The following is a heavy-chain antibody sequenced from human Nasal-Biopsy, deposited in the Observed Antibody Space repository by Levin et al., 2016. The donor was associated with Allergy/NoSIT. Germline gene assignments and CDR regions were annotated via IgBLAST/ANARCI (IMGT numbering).Heavy chain of an antibody. Sequence: SVKVSCKASGDTFSNYGISWVRLAPGQGLEWMGGIIPMFGTPNYAQKFRDRVTITADESTSTAYMELSGLRSDDTAIYYCGRGKVFGDYGDMDVWGQGTTVTVSS. D-gene: IGHD4-17*01. J-gene: IGHJ6*02. CDR2: IIPMFGTP. CDR3: GRGKVFGDYGDMDV. CDR1: GDTFSNYG. V-gene: IGHV1-69*13.